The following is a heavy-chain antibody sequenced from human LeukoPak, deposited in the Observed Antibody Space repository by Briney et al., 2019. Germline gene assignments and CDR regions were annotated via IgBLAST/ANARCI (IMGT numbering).Heavy chain of an antibody. CDR2: ISDRGSRT. Sequence: GSLRLSCAVSGITLSNYGMSWVRRAPGKGLEWVAGISDRGSRTNYADSVKGRFTISTDHPKNTLYLHMNSLRAEDTAVYFCAKRGVVIRVILVGFHKEAYYFDSWGQGALVTVSS. CDR1: GITLSNYG. V-gene: IGHV3-23*01. D-gene: IGHD3-22*01. CDR3: AKRGVVIRVILVGFHKEAYYFDS. J-gene: IGHJ4*02.